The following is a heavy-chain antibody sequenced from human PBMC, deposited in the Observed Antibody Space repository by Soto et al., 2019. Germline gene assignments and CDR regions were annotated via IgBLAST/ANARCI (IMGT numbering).Heavy chain of an antibody. CDR1: GFTFSSYW. CDR2: IKQDGSEK. J-gene: IGHJ4*02. V-gene: IGHV3-7*01. D-gene: IGHD3-10*01. Sequence: GGSLRLSCAASGFTFSSYWMSWVRQAPGKGLEWVANIKQDGSEKYYVDSVKGRFTISRDNAKTSLYLQMNSLRAEDTAVYYCARDTAVIWFGDNIGFDYWGQGTLVTVSS. CDR3: ARDTAVIWFGDNIGFDY.